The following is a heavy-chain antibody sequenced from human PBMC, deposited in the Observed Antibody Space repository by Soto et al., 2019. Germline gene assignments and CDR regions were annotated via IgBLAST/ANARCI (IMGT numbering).Heavy chain of an antibody. Sequence: QVHLEESGGALVKPGGSLRLSCTASGFTFSDYYMSWIRQAPGKGLEWVSDISDSGRITHHADSVEGRFTISRDNAENSLYLQMNSLRPEDSAIYYCARAHGGGGLTLEDWGQGTLVTVSS. CDR2: ISDSGRIT. CDR1: GFTFSDYY. J-gene: IGHJ4*02. D-gene: IGHD3-16*01. V-gene: IGHV3-11*01. CDR3: ARAHGGGGLTLED.